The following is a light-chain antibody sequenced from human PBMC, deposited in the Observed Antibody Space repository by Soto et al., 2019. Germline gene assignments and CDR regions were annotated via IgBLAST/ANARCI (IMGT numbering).Light chain of an antibody. V-gene: IGLV2-14*01. CDR1: NSDIGTYNY. CDR2: EVS. J-gene: IGLJ1*01. Sequence: QSVLTQPASVSGSPGQSITISFTGSNSDIGTYNYVSWYQQLPGKAPKLVISEVSNRPSGISGRFSGSKSGNAASLTISGLQAEDEATYYCSSYTSTSTLYVFGPGTKVTVL. CDR3: SSYTSTSTLYV.